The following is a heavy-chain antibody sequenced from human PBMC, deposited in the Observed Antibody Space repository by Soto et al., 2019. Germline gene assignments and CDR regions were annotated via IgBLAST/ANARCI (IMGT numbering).Heavy chain of an antibody. CDR2: ISSSSSTI. CDR1: GFTFSSYS. V-gene: IGHV3-48*02. D-gene: IGHD6-13*01. Sequence: EVQLVESGGGLVQPGGSLRLSCAASGFTFSSYSMHWVRQAPGKGLEWVSYISSSSSTIYYADSVKGRFTISRDNAKNSLYLHKHSQRDEDTAVYYCARDRSSWSPLYDYYYYGMYVWGQGTKVTVAS. J-gene: IGHJ6*02. CDR3: ARDRSSWSPLYDYYYYGMYV.